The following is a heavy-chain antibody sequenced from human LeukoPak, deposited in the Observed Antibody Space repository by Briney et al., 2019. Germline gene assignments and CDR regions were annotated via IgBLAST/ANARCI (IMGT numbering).Heavy chain of an antibody. CDR2: INHSGST. J-gene: IGHJ1*01. V-gene: IGHV4-34*01. Sequence: SETLSHTCAVYGGSFSGYYWSWIRQPPGKGLEWIGEINHSGSTNYNPSLKSRVTISVDTSKNQFSLKLSSVTAADTAVYYCARDSGSYYRAEYFQHWGQGTLVTVSS. CDR3: ARDSGSYYRAEYFQH. D-gene: IGHD1-26*01. CDR1: GGSFSGYY.